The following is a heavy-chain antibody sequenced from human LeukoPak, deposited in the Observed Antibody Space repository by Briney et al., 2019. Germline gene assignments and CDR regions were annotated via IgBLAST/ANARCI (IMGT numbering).Heavy chain of an antibody. J-gene: IGHJ4*02. Sequence: GGSLRLSCAASGFTFSSYGMHWVRQAPGKGLEWVAVISYDGSNKYYADSVKGRFTISRDNSKNTLYLQMNSLRAEDTAVYYRAKTESSSWDYWGQGTLVTVSS. D-gene: IGHD6-13*01. CDR3: AKTESSSWDY. V-gene: IGHV3-30*18. CDR1: GFTFSSYG. CDR2: ISYDGSNK.